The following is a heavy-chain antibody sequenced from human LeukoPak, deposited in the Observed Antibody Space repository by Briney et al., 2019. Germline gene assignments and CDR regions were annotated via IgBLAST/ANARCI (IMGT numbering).Heavy chain of an antibody. J-gene: IGHJ1*01. CDR3: AKDRFTGVAEYFQH. CDR1: GFTVSSNY. V-gene: IGHV3-53*01. CDR2: IYSGGST. Sequence: GGSLRLSCAASGFTVSSNYMSWVRQAPGKGLEWVSVIYSGGSTYYADSVKGRFTISRDNSKNTLYLQMNSLRAEDTAVYYCAKDRFTGVAEYFQHWGQGTLATVSS. D-gene: IGHD1-1*01.